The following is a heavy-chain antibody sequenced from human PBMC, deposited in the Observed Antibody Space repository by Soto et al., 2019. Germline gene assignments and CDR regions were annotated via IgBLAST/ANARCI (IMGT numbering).Heavy chain of an antibody. Sequence: SGGSLRLASGASGFTVRSYRMHWVRQAPRKGLVWVSRINSDGSSTSYADSVKGRFTISRDNAKNTLYLQMNSLRAEDTAVYYCASGWGLEYMDVWGQGTTVTVSS. V-gene: IGHV3-74*01. J-gene: IGHJ6*03. CDR3: ASGWGLEYMDV. D-gene: IGHD3-16*01. CDR1: GFTVRSYR. CDR2: INSDGSST.